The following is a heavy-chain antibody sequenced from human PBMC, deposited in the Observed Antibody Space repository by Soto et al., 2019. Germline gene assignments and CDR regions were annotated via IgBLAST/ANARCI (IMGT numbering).Heavy chain of an antibody. V-gene: IGHV3-23*01. Sequence: GGSLSLSCAASGFTFSSYAMSWVRQAPEKGQEWVSAISGSGSSTYYADSVKGRFTISRDNSKNTLYLQMNSLRAEDTALYYCAKEAGLVVVAGAGESDYWGQGTLVTVSS. J-gene: IGHJ4*02. CDR3: AKEAGLVVVAGAGESDY. D-gene: IGHD2-15*01. CDR1: GFTFSSYA. CDR2: ISGSGSST.